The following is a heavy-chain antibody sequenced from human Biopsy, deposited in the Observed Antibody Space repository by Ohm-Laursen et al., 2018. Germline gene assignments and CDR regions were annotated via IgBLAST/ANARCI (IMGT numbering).Heavy chain of an antibody. J-gene: IGHJ5*01. CDR1: GFTFHTYA. CDR2: IDVTDYNT. CDR3: GKQRGGYNFHS. D-gene: IGHD1-14*01. V-gene: IGHV3-23*01. Sequence: SLRLSCAASGFTFHTYAMNWVRQAPGKGLEWVAHIDVTDYNTYYSDSVRGRFTISRDNSKQMVHLEINSLTAADAAAYYCGKQRGGYNFHSWGQGTLVTVSS.